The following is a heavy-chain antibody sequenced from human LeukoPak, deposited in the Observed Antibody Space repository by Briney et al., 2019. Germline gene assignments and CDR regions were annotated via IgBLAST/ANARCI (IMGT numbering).Heavy chain of an antibody. CDR2: ISGSGGST. CDR3: AKDSGYDSSGYYHSVFDY. V-gene: IGHV3-23*01. J-gene: IGHJ4*02. D-gene: IGHD3-22*01. Sequence: ETLSLTCAVYGGSFSGYYWSWVRQAPGKGLEWVSAISGSGGSTYYADSVKGRFTISRDNSKNTLYLQMNSLRAEDTAVYYCAKDSGYDSSGYYHSVFDYWGQGTLVTVSS. CDR1: GGSFSGYY.